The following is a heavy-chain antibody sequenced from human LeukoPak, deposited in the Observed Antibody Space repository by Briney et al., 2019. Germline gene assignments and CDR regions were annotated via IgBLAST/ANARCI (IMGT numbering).Heavy chain of an antibody. J-gene: IGHJ4*02. CDR1: GFNFRNYG. CDR2: TRDDGSKN. D-gene: IGHD2-15*01. Sequence: GGSLRLSCAASGFNFRNYGMHWVLQAPGKGLEWVAYTRDDGSKNWYGDSVKGRFTISRDNSKSTLYLQMNSLRGEDTAVYYCANGDCRGGRCSSGAYWGQGTLVTVSS. CDR3: ANGDCRGGRCSSGAY. V-gene: IGHV3-30*02.